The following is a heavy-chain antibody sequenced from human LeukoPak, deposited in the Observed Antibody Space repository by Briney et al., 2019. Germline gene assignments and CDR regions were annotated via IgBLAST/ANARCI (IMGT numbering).Heavy chain of an antibody. CDR1: GFPFRSYW. Sequence: GGPLRLSCAAFGFPFRSYWMHWVRQAPGKGLGWVSRINSDGSSTSYANSVKGRFTISRDNEKNTVYLLMKSVRAEDTAVYYCATSRTFDYWGQGTLVSVSS. V-gene: IGHV3-74*01. D-gene: IGHD2-8*01. J-gene: IGHJ4*02. CDR2: INSDGSST. CDR3: ATSRTFDY.